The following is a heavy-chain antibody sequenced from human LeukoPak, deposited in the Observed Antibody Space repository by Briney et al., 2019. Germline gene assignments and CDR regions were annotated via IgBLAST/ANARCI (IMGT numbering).Heavy chain of an antibody. V-gene: IGHV3-30*02. D-gene: IGHD2-2*01. CDR1: GFTFSSYG. CDR3: AKVGLVPAALRPSYYYYYMDV. Sequence: QPGGSLRLSCAASGFTFSSYGMHWVRQAPGKGLEWVAFIRYDGSNKYYADSVKGRFTISRDNSKSTLYLQMNSLRAEDTAVYYCAKVGLVPAALRPSYYYYYMDVWGKGTTVTVSS. J-gene: IGHJ6*03. CDR2: IRYDGSNK.